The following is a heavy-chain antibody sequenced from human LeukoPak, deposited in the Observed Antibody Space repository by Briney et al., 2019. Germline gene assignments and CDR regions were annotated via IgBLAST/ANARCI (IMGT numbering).Heavy chain of an antibody. CDR3: AKDLYGDYDFDC. J-gene: IGHJ4*02. D-gene: IGHD4-17*01. CDR1: GFTVSSNY. Sequence: GGSLRLSCAASGFTVSSNYMSWVRQAPGKGLEWVSVIYSGGSTYYADSVKGRFTISRDNSKNTLYLQVNSLRAEDTAVYYCAKDLYGDYDFDCWGQGTLVTVSS. CDR2: IYSGGST. V-gene: IGHV3-53*01.